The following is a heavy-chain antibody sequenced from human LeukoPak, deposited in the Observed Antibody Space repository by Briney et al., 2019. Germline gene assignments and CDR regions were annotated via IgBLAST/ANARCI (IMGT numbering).Heavy chain of an antibody. CDR2: INPSGGST. V-gene: IGHV1-46*01. CDR3: ARGDGRAAAATGPIDY. Sequence: GASVKVSCKASGYTFTSYYMHWVRQAPGQGLEWMGVINPSGGSTSYAQKFQGRVTMTTDTSTNTAYMDLRSLRSDDTAVYYCARGDGRAAAATGPIDYWGQGTLVTVSS. J-gene: IGHJ4*02. CDR1: GYTFTSYY. D-gene: IGHD6-13*01.